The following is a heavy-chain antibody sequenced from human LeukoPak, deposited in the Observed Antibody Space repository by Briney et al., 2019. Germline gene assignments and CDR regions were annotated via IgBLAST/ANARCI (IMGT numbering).Heavy chain of an antibody. J-gene: IGHJ4*02. CDR2: ISYDGSNK. CDR3: ARDPGRGAYFDY. D-gene: IGHD4/OR15-4a*01. Sequence: GGSLRLSCAASGFTVSSNYMSWVRQAPGKGLEWVAVISYDGSNKYYADSVKGRFTISRDNSKNTLYLQMNSLRAEDTAVYYCARDPGRGAYFDYWGQGTLVTVSS. V-gene: IGHV3-30-3*01. CDR1: GFTVSSNY.